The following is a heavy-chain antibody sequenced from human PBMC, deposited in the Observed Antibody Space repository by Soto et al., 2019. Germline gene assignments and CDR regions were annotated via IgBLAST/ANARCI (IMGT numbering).Heavy chain of an antibody. Sequence: VQLLESGGGLVQPGGSLRLSCVVSGFTLSDHYIDWVRQAPGKGLEWVGRTKNKAQRYTTEYAASVKGRFTISRDDSENSVYLQMNSLKTEDTAVYYCVRWDSGNPENWGQGTLVTVSS. CDR1: GFTLSDHY. CDR3: VRWDSGNPEN. J-gene: IGHJ4*02. CDR2: TKNKAQRYTT. V-gene: IGHV3-72*01. D-gene: IGHD1-26*01.